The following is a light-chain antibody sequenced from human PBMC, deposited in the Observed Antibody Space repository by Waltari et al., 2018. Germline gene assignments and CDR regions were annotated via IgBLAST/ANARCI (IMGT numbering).Light chain of an antibody. Sequence: DIQMTQSPSSLSASVGDRVTITCRASQSISTYLNWYQQKPGKAPKLLLYGASILQSGVPSRFSGSESGADFTLTISSLQSEDFATYYCQQSYTTPLTFGGGTKVEIK. CDR2: GAS. V-gene: IGKV1-39*01. CDR1: QSISTY. J-gene: IGKJ4*01. CDR3: QQSYTTPLT.